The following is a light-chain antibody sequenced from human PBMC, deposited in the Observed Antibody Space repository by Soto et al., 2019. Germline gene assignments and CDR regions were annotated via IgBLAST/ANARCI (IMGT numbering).Light chain of an antibody. J-gene: IGKJ4*01. CDR2: GIS. CDR1: QTVVSTY. Sequence: IVLTQARGMRSLPPGERHTLSCRSSQTVVSTYLAWYQQKPGQPPRLLIYGISTRAAGIADRFSGSGSGTDFSLTISRLEPEDFAIYYCQQRSSWPPLTFGGGTKVDIK. CDR3: QQRSSWPPLT. V-gene: IGKV3D-20*02.